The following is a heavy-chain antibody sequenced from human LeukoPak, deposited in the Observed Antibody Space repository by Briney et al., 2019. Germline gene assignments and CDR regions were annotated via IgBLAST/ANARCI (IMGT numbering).Heavy chain of an antibody. Sequence: PGGSLRLSCAASGFTFSSYSMNWVRQAPGKGLEWVSVIYSGGSTYYADSVKGRFAISRDNPKNTLYLQMNSLRAEDTAVYYCARNAAPPRNNIVVVPAAYYYYYMDVWGKGTTVTVSS. D-gene: IGHD2-2*01. CDR1: GFTFSSYS. V-gene: IGHV3-53*01. CDR2: IYSGGST. J-gene: IGHJ6*03. CDR3: ARNAAPPRNNIVVVPAAYYYYYMDV.